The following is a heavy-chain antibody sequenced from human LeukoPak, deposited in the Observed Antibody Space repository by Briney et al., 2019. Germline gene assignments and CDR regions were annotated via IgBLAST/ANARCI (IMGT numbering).Heavy chain of an antibody. CDR2: IYYSGST. D-gene: IGHD6-13*01. CDR3: ARDREQQLVRFYNAFDI. V-gene: IGHV4-39*07. Sequence: SETLSLTCTVSGGSISSSSYYWGWIRQPPGKGLEWIGSIYYSGSTYFNPSLKSRVTISVDTSKNQFSLKLSSVTAADTAVYYCARDREQQLVRFYNAFDIWGQGTMVTVSS. J-gene: IGHJ3*02. CDR1: GGSISSSSYY.